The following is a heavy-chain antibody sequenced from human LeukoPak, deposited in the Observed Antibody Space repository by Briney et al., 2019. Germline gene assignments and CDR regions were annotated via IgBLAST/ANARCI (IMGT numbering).Heavy chain of an antibody. CDR2: MNPNSGNT. J-gene: IGHJ4*02. D-gene: IGHD3-10*01. CDR1: GYSFTAYY. CDR3: ARGQGSGSSNFDF. Sequence: ASVKVSCKASGYSFTAYYMHWVRQATGQGLEWMGWMNPNSGNTGYAQKFQGRVTMTRNTSISTAYMELSSLRSEDTAVYYCARGQGSGSSNFDFWGQGTLVTVSS. V-gene: IGHV1-8*02.